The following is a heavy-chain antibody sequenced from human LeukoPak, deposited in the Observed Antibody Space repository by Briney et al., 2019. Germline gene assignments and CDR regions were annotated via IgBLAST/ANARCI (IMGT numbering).Heavy chain of an antibody. J-gene: IGHJ4*02. D-gene: IGHD6-13*01. V-gene: IGHV1-69*06. CDR3: ASCSLYSGSLFTFDY. CDR1: GGTFSSYA. CDR2: IIPIFGTA. Sequence: SVKVSCKASGGTFSSYAISWVRQAPGQGLEWMGGIIPIFGTANYAQKFQGRVTITADKSTSTAYMELSSLRSEDTAVYYCASCSLYSGSLFTFDYWGQGTLVTVSS.